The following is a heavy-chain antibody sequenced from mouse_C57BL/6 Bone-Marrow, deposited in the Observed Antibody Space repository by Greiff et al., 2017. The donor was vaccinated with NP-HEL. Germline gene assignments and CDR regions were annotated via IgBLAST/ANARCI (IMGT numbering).Heavy chain of an antibody. J-gene: IGHJ2*01. Sequence: EVKVVESGGGLVKPGGSLKLSCAASGFTFSSYAMSWVRQTPEKRLEWVATISDGGSYTYYPDNVKGRFTITRDNAKNNLYLQMSHLKSEDTAMYYCARALGTWDYWGQGTTLTVSS. CDR1: GFTFSSYA. D-gene: IGHD3-3*01. CDR2: ISDGGSYT. CDR3: ARALGTWDY. V-gene: IGHV5-4*03.